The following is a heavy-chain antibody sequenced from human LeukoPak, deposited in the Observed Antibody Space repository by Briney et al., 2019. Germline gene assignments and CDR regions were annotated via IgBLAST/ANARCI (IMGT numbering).Heavy chain of an antibody. Sequence: GASVKVSCKASGYTFTSYYMHWVRQAPGQGLEWMGLINPSGGSTSYAQKFQGRVTMTRDTSTSTVYMELSSLRSEDTAVYYCARAQGEPGPPSDYWGKGTLFTVS. CDR1: GYTFTSYY. V-gene: IGHV1-46*01. J-gene: IGHJ4*02. CDR2: INPSGGST. D-gene: IGHD3-16*01. CDR3: ARAQGEPGPPSDY.